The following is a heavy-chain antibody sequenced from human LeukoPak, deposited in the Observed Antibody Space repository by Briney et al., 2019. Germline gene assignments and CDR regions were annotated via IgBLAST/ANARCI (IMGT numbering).Heavy chain of an antibody. D-gene: IGHD3-22*01. CDR1: GDSVSSNSAA. J-gene: IGHJ4*02. V-gene: IGHV6-1*01. Sequence: SQTLSLTCAISGDSVSSNSAAWNWIRQSPSRGLEWLGRTYYRSKWYNDYAVSVKSRITINPDTSKNQFSLQLNSVTPEDTAVYYCARLNYYDSSGYYFGYYFDYWGQGTLVTVSS. CDR3: ARLNYYDSSGYYFGYYFDY. CDR2: TYYRSKWYN.